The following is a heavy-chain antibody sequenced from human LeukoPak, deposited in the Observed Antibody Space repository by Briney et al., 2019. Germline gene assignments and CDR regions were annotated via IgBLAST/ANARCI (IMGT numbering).Heavy chain of an antibody. D-gene: IGHD3-10*01. Sequence: PGGSLRLSCAASGFTVSSNYMSWVRQAPGKGLEWVSIIYSGGGTYYADSVKGRFTISRDNSKNTLYLQMNSLRAEDTAVYYCARDAERIRATDGFDIWGQGTMVTVSS. J-gene: IGHJ3*02. V-gene: IGHV3-66*01. CDR2: IYSGGGT. CDR3: ARDAERIRATDGFDI. CDR1: GFTVSSNY.